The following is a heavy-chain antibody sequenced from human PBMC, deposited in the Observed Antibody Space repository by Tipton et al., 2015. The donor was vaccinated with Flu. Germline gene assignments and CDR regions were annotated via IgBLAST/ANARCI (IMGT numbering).Heavy chain of an antibody. CDR1: GGSINSYY. CDR2: ISMGGRT. CDR3: VRDQGFGDGLTYDYYGMDV. J-gene: IGHJ6*02. D-gene: IGHD3-10*01. Sequence: TLSLTCSVSGGSINSYYWSWIRQPAGKGLEWIGCISMGGRTNYNPSLKSRVTMSVDLFKNQISLRLSSVTAADTAVYYCVRDQGFGDGLTYDYYGMDVWGQGTTVTVSS. V-gene: IGHV4-4*07.